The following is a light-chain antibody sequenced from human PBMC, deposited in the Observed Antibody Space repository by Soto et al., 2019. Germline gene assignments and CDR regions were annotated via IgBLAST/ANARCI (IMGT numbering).Light chain of an antibody. J-gene: IGLJ3*02. V-gene: IGLV2-14*01. CDR3: GSYTTSTTHMV. CDR1: SGDIGGHNF. CDR2: EVS. Sequence: QSALTQPASVSGSPGQSITISCTGTSGDIGGHNFVSWYQQHAGKVPKLLIYEVSNRPPGVPSRFSGSKSGNTASLTISGLQAEDEADYFCGSYTTSTTHMVFGGGTKLTVL.